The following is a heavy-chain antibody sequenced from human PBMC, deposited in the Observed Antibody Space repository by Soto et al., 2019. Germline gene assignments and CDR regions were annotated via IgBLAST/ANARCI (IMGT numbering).Heavy chain of an antibody. CDR1: GFTFSSYW. J-gene: IGHJ3*02. V-gene: IGHV3-7*01. Sequence: PGGSLRLSCAASGFTFSSYWMSWVRQAPGKGLEWVANIKQDGSEKYYVDSVKGRFTISRDNAKNSLYLQMNSLRAEDTAVYYCARDSFYGGRIVANVGRGDAFDIWGQGTMVTVSS. D-gene: IGHD5-12*01. CDR2: IKQDGSEK. CDR3: ARDSFYGGRIVANVGRGDAFDI.